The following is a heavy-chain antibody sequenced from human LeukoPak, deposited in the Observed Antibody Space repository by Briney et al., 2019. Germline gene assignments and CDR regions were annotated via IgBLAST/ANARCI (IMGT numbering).Heavy chain of an antibody. CDR2: IFVGSGNT. Sequence: SVKVSCKASGFTFTSSAVQWVRQARGQRLEWIGWIFVGSGNTNYAQKFQERVTITRDMSTSTACMELSSLRSEDTAVYYCAAESLGYCSGGSCYGQFDYWGQGTLVTVSS. CDR3: AAESLGYCSGGSCYGQFDY. D-gene: IGHD2-15*01. CDR1: GFTFTSSA. J-gene: IGHJ4*02. V-gene: IGHV1-58*01.